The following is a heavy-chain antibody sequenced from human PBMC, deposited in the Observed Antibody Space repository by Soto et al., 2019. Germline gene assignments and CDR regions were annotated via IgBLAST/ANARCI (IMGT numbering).Heavy chain of an antibody. J-gene: IGHJ6*02. CDR2: ISGGGGTT. Sequence: EVQLLESGGGLVQPGGSLRLSCAASGFTFSSHVMNWVRQAPGKGLEWVAAISGGGGTTYYGDSVEGRFTMSRDNSKNKRYLQMTSLKADDTAVYYCARGPRAPPPHDYGMDVWGQGTTVTVSS. CDR1: GFTFSSHV. CDR3: ARGPRAPPPHDYGMDV. V-gene: IGHV3-23*01.